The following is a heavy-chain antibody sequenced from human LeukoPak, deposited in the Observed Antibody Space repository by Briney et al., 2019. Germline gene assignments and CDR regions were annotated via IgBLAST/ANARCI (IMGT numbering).Heavy chain of an antibody. CDR2: INTNTGNP. J-gene: IGHJ5*02. CDR1: GYTFTSYA. D-gene: IGHD1-26*01. V-gene: IGHV7-4-1*02. Sequence: ASVKVSCKASGYTFTSYAMNWVRQAPGQGLEWMGWINTNTGNPTYAQGFTGRFVFSLDTSVSTAYLQISSLKAEDTAVYYCARDIRSRAPILGATSRSYNWFDLWGQGTLVTVSS. CDR3: ARDIRSRAPILGATSRSYNWFDL.